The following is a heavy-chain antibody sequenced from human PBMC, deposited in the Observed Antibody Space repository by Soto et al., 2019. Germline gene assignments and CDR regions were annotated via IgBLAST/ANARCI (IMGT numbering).Heavy chain of an antibody. D-gene: IGHD2-2*01. CDR3: ARDRQPSQYVGMDV. J-gene: IGHJ6*02. CDR1: GFTFSAHY. Sequence: QVHLVESGGNLVTPGGSLRLSCATSGFTFSAHYMSWIRQAPGKGLEWVSYISDSGSGTDYADSVKGRFTISRDNAKNSLYLQMNGLRDEDTAVYYCARDRQPSQYVGMDVWGQGTTVTVSS. V-gene: IGHV3-11*01. CDR2: ISDSGSGT.